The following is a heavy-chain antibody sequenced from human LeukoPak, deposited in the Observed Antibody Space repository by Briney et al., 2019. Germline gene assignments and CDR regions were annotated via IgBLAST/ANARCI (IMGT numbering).Heavy chain of an antibody. J-gene: IGHJ4*02. CDR3: AKDGQSGYSYG. V-gene: IGHV3-23*01. CDR1: GFTFSSYA. Sequence: GGSLRLSCAASGFTFSSYAMSWVRQAPGKGLEWVSAISGSGGSTYYADSVKGRFTISRDNSKNTLYLQMNSLRAEDTAVCYCAKDGQSGYSYGGGQGTLVTVSS. CDR2: ISGSGGST. D-gene: IGHD5-18*01.